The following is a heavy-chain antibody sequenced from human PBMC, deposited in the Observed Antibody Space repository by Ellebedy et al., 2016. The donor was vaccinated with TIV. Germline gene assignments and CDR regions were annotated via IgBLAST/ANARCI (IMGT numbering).Heavy chain of an antibody. D-gene: IGHD2-2*01. V-gene: IGHV4-39*01. CDR1: GGSISSRSSY. Sequence: MPSETLSLTCTVSGGSISSRSSYWGWIRQPPGKGLEWIGNIYYSGSTYYNPSLKSRLSISVDTSKNPFSLKMSSVTAAHTAVFYCARLYIVVVPAADYWYFDLWGRGTLVTVSS. CDR2: IYYSGST. J-gene: IGHJ2*01. CDR3: ARLYIVVVPAADYWYFDL.